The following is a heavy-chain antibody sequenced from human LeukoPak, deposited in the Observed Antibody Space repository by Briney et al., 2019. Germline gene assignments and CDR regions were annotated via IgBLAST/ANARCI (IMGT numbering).Heavy chain of an antibody. CDR1: GYTFTSYG. CDR2: ISAYNGNI. Sequence: ASVKVSCKASGYTFTSYGISWVRQAPGQGLEWMGWISAYNGNINYAQKLQGRVTMTTDTSTSTAYMELRSLRSDDTAVYYCARVMTPRYYFDYWGQGTLVTVSS. J-gene: IGHJ4*02. CDR3: ARVMTPRYYFDY. V-gene: IGHV1-18*01.